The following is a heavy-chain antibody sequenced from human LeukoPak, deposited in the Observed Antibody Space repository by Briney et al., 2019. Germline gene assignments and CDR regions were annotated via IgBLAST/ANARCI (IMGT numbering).Heavy chain of an antibody. V-gene: IGHV1-69*06. CDR2: INPIFGTA. Sequence: RASVKVSCKASGYTFTDYYMHWVRQAPGQGLEWMGWINPIFGTANYAQKFQGRVTITAGKSTSTAYMELSSLRSEDTAVYYCAKDYGDYVYCLWDWGQGTLVTVSS. D-gene: IGHD4-17*01. CDR1: GYTFTDYY. CDR3: AKDYGDYVYCLWD. J-gene: IGHJ4*02.